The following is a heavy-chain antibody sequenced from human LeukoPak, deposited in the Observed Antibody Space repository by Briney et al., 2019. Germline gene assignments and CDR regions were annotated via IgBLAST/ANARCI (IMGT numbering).Heavy chain of an antibody. V-gene: IGHV4-39*01. D-gene: IGHD2-15*01. J-gene: IGHJ6*03. CDR3: ARSVEGYCRGGSCYYYSYYMDV. Sequence: SETLSLTCTVSGGSISSSYYYWGWIRQPPGKGLEWIGSIYYSGSTYYNPSLKSRVTISVDTSKNQFSLKLSSVTAADTAVYYCARSVEGYCRGGSCYYYSYYMDVWGKGTTVTVSS. CDR2: IYYSGST. CDR1: GGSISSSYYY.